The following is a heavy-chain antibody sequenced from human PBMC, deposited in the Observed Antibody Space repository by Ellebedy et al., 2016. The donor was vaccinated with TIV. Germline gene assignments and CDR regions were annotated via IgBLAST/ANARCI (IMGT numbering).Heavy chain of an antibody. V-gene: IGHV1-18*01. CDR1: GGTFSSYA. CDR3: ARSTQTGNIVVDAFDI. CDR2: ISAYNGNT. D-gene: IGHD3-22*01. J-gene: IGHJ3*02. Sequence: ASVKVSCXASGGTFSSYAISWVRQAPGQGLEWMGWISAYNGNTNYAQKLQGRVTMTTDTSTSTAYMELRSLRSDDTAVYYCARSTQTGNIVVDAFDIWGQGTMVTVSS.